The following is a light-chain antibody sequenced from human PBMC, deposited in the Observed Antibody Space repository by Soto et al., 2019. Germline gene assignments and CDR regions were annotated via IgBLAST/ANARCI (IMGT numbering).Light chain of an antibody. Sequence: EIVLTQSPATLSLSPGEGATLSCRASQSVSSYLAWYQQKPGQAPRLLIYDSSNGATGIPARFSGSGSGTDFTLTISSLEPEDFAVYSCQQRRNWPLTFGGGTKVEIK. CDR3: QQRRNWPLT. CDR2: DSS. V-gene: IGKV3-11*01. CDR1: QSVSSY. J-gene: IGKJ4*01.